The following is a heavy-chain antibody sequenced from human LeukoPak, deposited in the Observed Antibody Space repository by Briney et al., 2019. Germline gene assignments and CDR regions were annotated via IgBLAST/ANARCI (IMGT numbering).Heavy chain of an antibody. CDR2: ISGSGGST. V-gene: IGHV3-23*01. CDR3: ANGEMARSPAVFRN. J-gene: IGHJ4*02. D-gene: IGHD5-24*01. CDR1: GFTFSSYW. Sequence: GGSLRLSCAASGFTFSSYWMSWVRQAPGRGLEWVSAISGSGGSTYYADSVKGRFTISRDNSKNTLYLQMNSLRAEDTAVYYCANGEMARSPAVFRNWGQGTLVTVSS.